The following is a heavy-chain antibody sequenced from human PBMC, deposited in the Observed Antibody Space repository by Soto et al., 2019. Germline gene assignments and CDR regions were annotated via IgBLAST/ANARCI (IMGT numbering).Heavy chain of an antibody. D-gene: IGHD1-7*01. CDR2: ISYDGSNK. V-gene: IGHV3-30*18. CDR3: AKDRGVITGTTNYYYYYGMDV. Sequence: GGSLRLSCAASGFTFSSYGMHWVRQAPGKGLEWVAVISYDGSNKYYADSAKGRFTISRDNSKNTLYLQMNSLRAEDTAVYYCAKDRGVITGTTNYYYYYGMDVWGQGTTVTVSS. CDR1: GFTFSSYG. J-gene: IGHJ6*02.